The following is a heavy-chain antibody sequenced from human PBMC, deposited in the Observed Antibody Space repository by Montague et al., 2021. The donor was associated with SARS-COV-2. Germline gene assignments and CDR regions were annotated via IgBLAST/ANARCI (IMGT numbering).Heavy chain of an antibody. V-gene: IGHV4-39*01. J-gene: IGHJ3*02. CDR3: ARFPTSYYYDSKAAPATPDAFPI. D-gene: IGHD3-22*01. Sequence: SETLSLTCTVSGGSISSSSYYWGWIRQPPGKGLEWIGSIYYSGSTYYNPSLKSRVTISVDTSKNQFSLKLSSVTAADTAVYYCARFPTSYYYDSKAAPATPDAFPIWGPAAMGTVSS. CDR2: IYYSGST. CDR1: GGSISSSSYY.